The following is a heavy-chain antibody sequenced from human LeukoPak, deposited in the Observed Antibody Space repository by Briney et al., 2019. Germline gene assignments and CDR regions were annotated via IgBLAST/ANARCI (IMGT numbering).Heavy chain of an antibody. V-gene: IGHV3-9*03. CDR2: ISWNSYDI. CDR3: AKGVGTSYHYHMDV. D-gene: IGHD1-26*01. CDR1: GFTFDEYA. J-gene: IGHJ6*03. Sequence: GRSLRLSCAASGFTFDEYAMHWVRQPPGKGLEWGSGISWNSYDIGYADSVKGRFTISRDNARNSLYLQMNSLRAEDMALYYCAKGVGTSYHYHMDVWGKGTTVIVSS.